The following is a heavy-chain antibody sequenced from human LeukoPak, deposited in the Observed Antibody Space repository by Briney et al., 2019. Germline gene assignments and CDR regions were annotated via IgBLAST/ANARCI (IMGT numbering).Heavy chain of an antibody. CDR3: AKFEGWLQSGLDY. CDR2: ISGSGGST. D-gene: IGHD5-24*01. Sequence: GGSLRLSCAASGFTFSSYAMSWVRQAPGKGLEWVSAISGSGGSTYYADSVKGRFTISRDNSKNTLYPQMNSLRAEDTAVYYCAKFEGWLQSGLDYWGQGTLVTVSS. CDR1: GFTFSSYA. V-gene: IGHV3-23*01. J-gene: IGHJ4*02.